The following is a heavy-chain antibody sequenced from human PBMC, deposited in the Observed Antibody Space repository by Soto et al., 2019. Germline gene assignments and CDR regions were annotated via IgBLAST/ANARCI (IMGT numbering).Heavy chain of an antibody. CDR2: ISYDGSNK. Sequence: GGSLRLSCAASGFTFSSYAMHWVRQAPGKGLEWVAVISYDGSNKYYADSVKGRFTISRDNSKNTLYLQMNSLRAEDTAVYYCARVVEGQQLVLVGGYYGMDVWGQGTTVTVSS. V-gene: IGHV3-30-3*01. CDR3: ARVVEGQQLVLVGGYYGMDV. CDR1: GFTFSSYA. J-gene: IGHJ6*02. D-gene: IGHD6-13*01.